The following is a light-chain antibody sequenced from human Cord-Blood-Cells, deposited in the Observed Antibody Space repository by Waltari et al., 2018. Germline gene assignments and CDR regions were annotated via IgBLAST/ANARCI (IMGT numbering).Light chain of an antibody. J-gene: IGLJ7*01. CDR2: INN. CDR3: AAWDDSLNGAV. CDR1: SSNIGSNT. Sequence: QSVLTQPPSASGTPGQRVTISCSGSSSNIGSNTVNWYQQLPGTAPKLLIYINNHRPSGVPDRFSGSKSGTSASLAISGLQSEDEADYYCAAWDDSLNGAVFGGGTQLTVL. V-gene: IGLV1-44*01.